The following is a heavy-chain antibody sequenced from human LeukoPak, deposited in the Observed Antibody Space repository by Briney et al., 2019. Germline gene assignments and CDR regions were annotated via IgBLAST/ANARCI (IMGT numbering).Heavy chain of an antibody. Sequence: SGGSLRLSCAASGFTFSRYWMHWVRQAPRKGPVWVSRINTDGSSTSYADSVKGRFTISRDNAKNTLYLQMNSLRAEDTAVYYCATYYYDSRGYYYDAFDIWGQGTMVTVSS. V-gene: IGHV3-74*01. J-gene: IGHJ3*02. CDR3: ATYYYDSRGYYYDAFDI. CDR2: INTDGSST. D-gene: IGHD3-22*01. CDR1: GFTFSRYW.